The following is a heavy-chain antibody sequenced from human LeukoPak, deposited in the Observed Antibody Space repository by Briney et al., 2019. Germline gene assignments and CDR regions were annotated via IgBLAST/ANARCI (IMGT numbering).Heavy chain of an antibody. Sequence: GGSLRLSCAASGFTFSSYSMTWVRQAPGKGLEWVSSISSSSSYIYYADSVKGRFTISRDNAKNSLYLQMNSLRAEDTAVYYCARDGGAAGDYFDYWGQGTLVTVSS. CDR1: GFTFSSYS. CDR2: ISSSSSYI. J-gene: IGHJ4*02. CDR3: ARDGGAAGDYFDY. V-gene: IGHV3-21*01. D-gene: IGHD3-16*01.